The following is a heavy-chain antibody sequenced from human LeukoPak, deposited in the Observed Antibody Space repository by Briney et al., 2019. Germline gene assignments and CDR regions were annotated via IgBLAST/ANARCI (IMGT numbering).Heavy chain of an antibody. CDR1: GYSISSGYY. D-gene: IGHD6-6*01. J-gene: IGHJ5*02. CDR3: ARDLRIAARPGWFDP. Sequence: PSETLSLTCTVSGYSISSGYYWGWIRQPPGKGLEWIGSIYHSGSTYYNPSLKSRVTISVDTSKNQFSLKLSSVTAAGTAVYYCARDLRIAARPGWFDPWGHGTLVTVSS. CDR2: IYHSGST. V-gene: IGHV4-38-2*02.